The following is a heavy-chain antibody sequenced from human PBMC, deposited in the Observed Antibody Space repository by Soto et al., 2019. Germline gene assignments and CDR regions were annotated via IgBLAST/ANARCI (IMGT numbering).Heavy chain of an antibody. V-gene: IGHV4-4*07. CDR2: IYSSGST. Sequence: PSETLSLTCTVSGGTMNSYYWTGSRQPAGKGLEWIGRIYSSGSTKYNPSLQSRVTMSLDTSKNQFSLRLTSVTAADTAVYYCARGQRFSDWFDPWGQGTLVTVSS. J-gene: IGHJ5*02. D-gene: IGHD3-3*01. CDR3: ARGQRFSDWFDP. CDR1: GGTMNSYY.